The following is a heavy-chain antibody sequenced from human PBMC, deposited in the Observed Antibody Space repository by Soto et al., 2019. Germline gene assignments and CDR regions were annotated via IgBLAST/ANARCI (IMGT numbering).Heavy chain of an antibody. D-gene: IGHD3-10*01. Sequence: EVQLVESGGGLVQPGGTLRLSCVASGLTFSNLWMHWVRQAPGKGLVWLSHINPDGSIATYADSVRGRFTISRDNAKNTLYLQLSCLRVDDTDVYYCLHPYLAGGGQGVLVTVAS. V-gene: IGHV3-74*01. J-gene: IGHJ4*02. CDR1: GLTFSNLW. CDR3: LHPYLAG. CDR2: INPDGSIA.